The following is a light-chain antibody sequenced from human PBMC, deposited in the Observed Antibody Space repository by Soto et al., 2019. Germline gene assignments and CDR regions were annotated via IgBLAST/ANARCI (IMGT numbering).Light chain of an antibody. J-gene: IGKJ1*01. CDR1: QTVRNNY. Sequence: EFVLTQSPGTLSLSPGERATLSCRASQTVRNNYLAWYQQKPGQAPRLLIYYASNRATGIPARFSGSGSGTDFTLTISSLEPEDFAVYYCHQRGSWPRGTFGQGTKVDIK. CDR3: HQRGSWPRGT. V-gene: IGKV3-11*01. CDR2: YAS.